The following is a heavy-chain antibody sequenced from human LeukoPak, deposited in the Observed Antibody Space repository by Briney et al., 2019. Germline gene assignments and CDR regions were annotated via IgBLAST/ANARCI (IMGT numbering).Heavy chain of an antibody. V-gene: IGHV3-48*03. D-gene: IGHD6-25*01. Sequence: GGSLRLSCAASGFTFYSYGMNWVRQAPGKGLEWISYISAGSTVYYADSVKGRFTISRDNAKNSLYLQMNSLRADDTAVYYCARFAAGGSYYYYMDVWGKGTTVTVSS. CDR1: GFTFYSYG. CDR2: ISAGSTV. CDR3: ARFAAGGSYYYYMDV. J-gene: IGHJ6*03.